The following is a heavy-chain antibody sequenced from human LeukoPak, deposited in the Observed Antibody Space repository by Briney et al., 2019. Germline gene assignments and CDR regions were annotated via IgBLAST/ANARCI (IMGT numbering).Heavy chain of an antibody. CDR2: IKQDGSEK. CDR3: ARAQVGYNWFDP. V-gene: IGHV3-7*01. D-gene: IGHD1-26*01. CDR1: GFIFSNYA. J-gene: IGHJ5*02. Sequence: PGGSLRLSCAASGFIFSNYAIHWVRQAPGKGLEWVANIKQDGSEKYYVDSVKGRFTISRDNAKNSLYLQMNSLRAEDTAVYYCARAQVGYNWFDPWGQGTLVTVSS.